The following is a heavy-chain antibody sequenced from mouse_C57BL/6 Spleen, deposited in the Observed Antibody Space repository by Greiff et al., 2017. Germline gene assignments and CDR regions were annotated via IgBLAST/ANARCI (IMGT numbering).Heavy chain of an antibody. Sequence: QVQLQQPGAELVRPGSSVKLSCKASGYTFTSYWMHWVKHRPIQGLEWIGNIDPSDSDTHYNQKFKDKATLTVDKSSSTAYMQLSSLTSEDSAVYYCAREWDGGDYWGQGTSVTVSS. D-gene: IGHD4-1*01. CDR1: GYTFTSYW. J-gene: IGHJ4*01. CDR2: IDPSDSDT. V-gene: IGHV1-52*01. CDR3: AREWDGGDY.